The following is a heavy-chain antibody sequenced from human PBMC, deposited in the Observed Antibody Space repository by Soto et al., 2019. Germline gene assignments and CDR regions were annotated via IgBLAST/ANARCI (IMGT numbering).Heavy chain of an antibody. CDR1: GGSVSSGSYY. CDR2: INYSGST. V-gene: IGHV4-61*03. J-gene: IGHJ6*02. Sequence: QVQLQESGPRLVRPSETLSLTCTVSGGSVSSGSYYWSWIRQPPGKGLEWIGYINYSGSTNYNPSLKSRVAISPDTSKKHFSLRLKSVTAAHTPLYYCAIDSPPYYYYGMDVWGQGTTVTVSS. CDR3: AIDSPPYYYYGMDV.